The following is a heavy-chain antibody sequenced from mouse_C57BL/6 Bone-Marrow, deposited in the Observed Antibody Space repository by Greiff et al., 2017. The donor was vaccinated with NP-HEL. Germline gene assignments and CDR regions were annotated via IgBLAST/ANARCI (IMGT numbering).Heavy chain of an antibody. J-gene: IGHJ3*01. Sequence: QVQLQQSGAELARPGASVKLSCKASGYTFTSYRISWVKQRTGQGLEWIGEIYPRSGNTYYNEKFKGKATLTADKSSSTAYMELRSLTSEDSAVYFCALYYYGSSPFAYWGQGTLVTVSA. CDR3: ALYYYGSSPFAY. CDR1: GYTFTSYR. D-gene: IGHD1-1*01. CDR2: IYPRSGNT. V-gene: IGHV1-81*01.